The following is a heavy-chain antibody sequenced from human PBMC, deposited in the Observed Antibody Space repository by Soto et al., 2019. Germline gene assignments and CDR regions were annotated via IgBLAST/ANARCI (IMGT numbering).Heavy chain of an antibody. CDR2: INPSSGVT. J-gene: IGHJ4*02. Sequence: GASVKVSCKASGYTFTGYYMHWVRQAPGQGLEWMGWINPSSGVTHYAQKFQGSVTMTTDTSISTAYMEVSRLRSADTAVYYCARRLDTSGRILDYWGQGTPVTVSS. CDR1: GYTFTGYY. CDR3: ARRLDTSGRILDY. V-gene: IGHV1-2*02. D-gene: IGHD6-19*01.